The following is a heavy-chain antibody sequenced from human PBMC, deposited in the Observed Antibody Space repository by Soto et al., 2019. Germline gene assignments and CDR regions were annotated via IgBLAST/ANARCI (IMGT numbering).Heavy chain of an antibody. Sequence: GGSLRLSCAASGFTFSSYGMHWVRQAPGKGLEWVAVISYDGSNKYYADSVKGRFTISRDNSKNTLYLQMNSLRAEDTAVYYCAKDEGYCSGGSCYPGVDYWGQGXLVTVSS. CDR2: ISYDGSNK. V-gene: IGHV3-30*18. CDR3: AKDEGYCSGGSCYPGVDY. D-gene: IGHD2-15*01. J-gene: IGHJ4*02. CDR1: GFTFSSYG.